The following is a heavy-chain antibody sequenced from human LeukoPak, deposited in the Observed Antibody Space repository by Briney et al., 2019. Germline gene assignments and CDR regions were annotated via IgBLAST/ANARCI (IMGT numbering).Heavy chain of an antibody. CDR1: GGPFSSYA. CDR2: IIPIFGTA. V-gene: IGHV1-69*01. Sequence: SVKVSFQASGGPFSSYAISWVRQAPGQGLEWMGGIIPIFGTANYAQKFQGRVTITADESTSTAYMELSSLRSEDTAVYYCAREYLSGGWFGEFTLDYWGQGTLVTVSS. J-gene: IGHJ4*02. D-gene: IGHD3-10*01. CDR3: AREYLSGGWFGEFTLDY.